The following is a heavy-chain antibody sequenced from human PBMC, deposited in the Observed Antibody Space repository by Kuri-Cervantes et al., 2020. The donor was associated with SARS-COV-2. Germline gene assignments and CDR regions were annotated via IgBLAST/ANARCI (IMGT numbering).Heavy chain of an antibody. CDR3: AREYPYYDFWSGYLFLDWFDP. Sequence: GGSLRLSCAASEFTLKRSCVHWVRQAPGKGLEWVAVISYDGSNKYYADSVKGRFTISRDNSKNSLYLQMNSLRAEDTAVYYCAREYPYYDFWSGYLFLDWFDPWGQGTLVTVSS. V-gene: IGHV3-30*12. D-gene: IGHD3-3*01. J-gene: IGHJ5*02. CDR2: ISYDGSNK. CDR1: EFTLKRSC.